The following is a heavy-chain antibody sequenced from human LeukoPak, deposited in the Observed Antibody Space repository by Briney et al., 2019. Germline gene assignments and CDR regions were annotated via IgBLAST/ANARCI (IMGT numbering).Heavy chain of an antibody. CDR1: GYTFTSYD. J-gene: IGHJ4*02. CDR3: ARGGYCTNGVCLGEDY. V-gene: IGHV1-8*01. Sequence: ASVKVTCKASGYTFTSYDINWVRQATGQGLEWMGWMNPNSGNTGHAQKFQGRVTMTRNTSISTAYMELSSLRSEDTAVYYCARGGYCTNGVCLGEDYWGQGTLVTVSS. D-gene: IGHD2-8*01. CDR2: MNPNSGNT.